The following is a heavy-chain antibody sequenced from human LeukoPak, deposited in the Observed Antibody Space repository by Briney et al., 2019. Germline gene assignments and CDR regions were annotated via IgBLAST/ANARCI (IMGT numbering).Heavy chain of an antibody. Sequence: GGSLRLSCAASGFTFSSYWMSWVRQAPGKGLEWVANIKQDGSEKYYVDSVKGRFTISRDNAKNSLYLQMNSLRAEDTAVYYCARDLLRYFDWFDHWGQGTLVTVSS. V-gene: IGHV3-7*01. CDR2: IKQDGSEK. CDR3: ARDLLRYFDWFDH. J-gene: IGHJ5*02. D-gene: IGHD3-9*01. CDR1: GFTFSSYW.